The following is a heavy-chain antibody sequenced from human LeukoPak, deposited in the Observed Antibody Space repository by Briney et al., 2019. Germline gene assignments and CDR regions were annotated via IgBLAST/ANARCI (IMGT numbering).Heavy chain of an antibody. Sequence: PSETLSLTCTVSGGSISSSSYYWSWIRQPPGKGLEWIGEINHSGSTNYNPSLKSRVTISVDTSKNQFSLKLSSVTAADTAVYYCARANLLLPKHESGFDYWGQGTLVTVSS. D-gene: IGHD2-15*01. V-gene: IGHV4-39*07. J-gene: IGHJ4*02. CDR3: ARANLLLPKHESGFDY. CDR1: GGSISSSSYY. CDR2: INHSGST.